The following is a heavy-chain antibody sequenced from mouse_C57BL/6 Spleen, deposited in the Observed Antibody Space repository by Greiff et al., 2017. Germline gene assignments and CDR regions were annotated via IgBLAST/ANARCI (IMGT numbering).Heavy chain of an antibody. CDR1: GFTFSDFY. CDR2: SRNKANEYTT. J-gene: IGHJ1*03. Sequence: EVKLVESGGGLVQSGRSLRLSCATSGFTFSDFYMEWVRQAPGKGLEGIAASRNKANEYTTEYSASVKGRFIVSRDTSQSILYLQMNALRAEDTASYYCEREYYYGSSYWYFDVWGTGTTVTVSS. CDR3: EREYYYGSSYWYFDV. V-gene: IGHV7-1*01. D-gene: IGHD1-1*01.